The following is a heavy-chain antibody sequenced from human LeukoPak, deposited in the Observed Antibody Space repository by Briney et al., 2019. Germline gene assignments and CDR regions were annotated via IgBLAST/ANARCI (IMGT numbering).Heavy chain of an antibody. CDR1: GYTFTRYY. D-gene: IGHD6-13*01. CDR3: ARERDSSSSSGY. J-gene: IGHJ4*02. Sequence: ASVKVSCKASGYTFTRYYKQWVRQAPGQGLEWMGIINPSGGNANYAQEFQGRVTLTRDTSTSTVYMELSSLRSEDTAIYYCARERDSSSSSGYWGQGTLVTVSS. CDR2: INPSGGNA. V-gene: IGHV1-46*01.